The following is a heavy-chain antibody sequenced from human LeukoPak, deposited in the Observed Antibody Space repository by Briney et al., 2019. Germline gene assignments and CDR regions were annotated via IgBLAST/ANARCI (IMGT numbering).Heavy chain of an antibody. V-gene: IGHV4-59*01. CDR2: IYYSGST. CDR3: ARGNAFDV. Sequence: SETLSLTCTVSGGSIISYYWSWIRQPPGKGLEWIGNIYYSGSTNYNPSLKSRVTISVDTPKNQFSLKLSSVTAADTAVYYCARGNAFDVWGQGTRVTVSS. CDR1: GGSIISYY. J-gene: IGHJ3*01.